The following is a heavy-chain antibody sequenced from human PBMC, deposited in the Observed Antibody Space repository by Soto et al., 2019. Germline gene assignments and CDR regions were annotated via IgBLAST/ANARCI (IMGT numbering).Heavy chain of an antibody. D-gene: IGHD1-26*01. CDR3: ARIKWGLDYYSGMDV. CDR2: INPKTAAT. J-gene: IGHJ6*02. V-gene: IGHV1-2*02. CDR1: GYTFSDYF. Sequence: VQLVQSGAEVRKSGASVKVSCKASGYTFSDYFIQWLRQAPGQGLEWVAWINPKTAATNYAKKFQDRVTVTSDTSFSTAYLELTRLRPDDTALYYCARIKWGLDYYSGMDVWGQGTAVSVSS.